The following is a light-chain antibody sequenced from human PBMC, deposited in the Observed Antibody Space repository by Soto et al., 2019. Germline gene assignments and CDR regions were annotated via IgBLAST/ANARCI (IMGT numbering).Light chain of an antibody. CDR1: QSVGNN. CDR2: DAS. CDR3: QQYVISVT. Sequence: EIVMTQSPATLSVSPGERATLSCRASQSVGNNLAWYRQKPGQAPRLLIYDASTRATGIPARFSGSGSGTEFTLTISSLQSEDFALYYCQQYVISVTFGQGTRLEIK. V-gene: IGKV3-15*01. J-gene: IGKJ5*01.